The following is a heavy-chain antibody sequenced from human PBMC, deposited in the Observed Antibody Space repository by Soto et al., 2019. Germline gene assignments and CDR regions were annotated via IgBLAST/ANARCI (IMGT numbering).Heavy chain of an antibody. Sequence: ASVKVSCKASGYTFTSYYMHWVRQAPGQGLEWMGIINPSGGSTSYAQKFQGRVTMTRDTSTSTVYMELSSLRSEDTAVYYCARERQQLGNHYYYGMDVWGQGTTVTVSS. D-gene: IGHD6-13*01. CDR1: GYTFTSYY. J-gene: IGHJ6*02. V-gene: IGHV1-46*01. CDR2: INPSGGST. CDR3: ARERQQLGNHYYYGMDV.